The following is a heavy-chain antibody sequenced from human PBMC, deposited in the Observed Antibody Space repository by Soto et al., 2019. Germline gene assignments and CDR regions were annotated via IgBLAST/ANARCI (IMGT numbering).Heavy chain of an antibody. V-gene: IGHV3-73*01. CDR1: GFIFSGSA. CDR3: ARIAAYGDDYYGMDV. Sequence: GVLRLSCAASGFIFSGSAIHWVRQASGKGLEWVGRIGSRANNFATSSAASVKGRFTFSRDDSKNTAYLQMNTLKPEDTAVYYCARIAAYGDDYYGMDVWCQGTTVSVSS. J-gene: IGHJ6*02. CDR2: IGSRANNFAT. D-gene: IGHD4-17*01.